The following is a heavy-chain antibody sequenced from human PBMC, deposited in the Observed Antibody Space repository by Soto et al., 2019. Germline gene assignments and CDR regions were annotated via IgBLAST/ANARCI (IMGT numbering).Heavy chain of an antibody. CDR2: ISSSSINI. J-gene: IGHJ4*02. Sequence: GSLRLSGTASGFTCSSRAMNWVRQFPGRGLEWVSYISSSSINIDYADSVKGRFTVSRDNAKNSLYLQMNTLRDEDTAVYYCASDRSLGSNWYYYLESWGQGTLVTVSS. V-gene: IGHV3-48*02. D-gene: IGHD1-20*01. CDR1: GFTCSSRA. CDR3: ASDRSLGSNWYYYLES.